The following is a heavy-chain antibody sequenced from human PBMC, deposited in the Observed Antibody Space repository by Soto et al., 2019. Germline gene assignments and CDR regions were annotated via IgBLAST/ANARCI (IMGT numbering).Heavy chain of an antibody. Sequence: QVQLVQSGAEVKKPGSSVKLSCKASGYNFIAYYIYWVRQAPGQGPEWMGMINPSSGATNYAQKFQRRVPVNRDTSTSTAYLELSSLRSEDAAVYYCAKYCGGDCRHFDAWGQGTLVTFSS. D-gene: IGHD2-21*02. CDR2: INPSSGAT. V-gene: IGHV1-46*01. CDR3: AKYCGGDCRHFDA. J-gene: IGHJ4*02. CDR1: GYNFIAYY.